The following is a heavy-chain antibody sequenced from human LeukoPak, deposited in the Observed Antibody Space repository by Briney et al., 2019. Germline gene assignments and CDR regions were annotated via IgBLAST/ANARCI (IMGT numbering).Heavy chain of an antibody. V-gene: IGHV4-4*07. CDR1: GGSISSYY. CDR2: SYTSGST. J-gene: IGHJ5*02. CDR3: ARDHGVGDFWSGYSSPYNWFDP. Sequence: MSSETLSLTCTVSGGSISSYYWSWIRQPAGKGLEWMGRSYTSGSTNYNPSLKSRVTMSVDTSKNQFSLKLSSVTAADTAVYYCARDHGVGDFWSGYSSPYNWFDPWGQGTLVTVSS. D-gene: IGHD3-3*01.